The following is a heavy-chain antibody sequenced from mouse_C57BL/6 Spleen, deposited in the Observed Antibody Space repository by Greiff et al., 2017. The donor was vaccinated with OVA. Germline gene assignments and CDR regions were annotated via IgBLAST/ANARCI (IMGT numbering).Heavy chain of an antibody. CDR1: GFTFSSYA. J-gene: IGHJ1*03. CDR2: ISDGGSYT. D-gene: IGHD2-1*01. CDR3: ARDQGLYGNWYFDV. Sequence: EVKVVESGGGLVKPGGSLKLSCAASGFTFSSYAMSWVRQTPEKRLEWVATISDGGSYTYYPDNVKGRFTISRDNAKNNLYLQMSHLKSEDTAMDYCARDQGLYGNWYFDVWGTGTTVTVSS. V-gene: IGHV5-4*01.